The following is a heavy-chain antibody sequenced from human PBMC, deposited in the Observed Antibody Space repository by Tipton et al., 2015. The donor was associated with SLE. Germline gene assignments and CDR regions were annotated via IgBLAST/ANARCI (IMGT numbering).Heavy chain of an antibody. CDR3: ARDQYYYGSGTYPF. Sequence: QLVQSGAEVKKPGSSVKVSCKASGGTFSNYTIAWVRQAPGQGLEWMAWISAYNGNTHFARKFQGRVSMTTDTSTSTAYMELTSLKSDDTAVYYCARDQYYYGSGTYPFWGQGTRVTVPS. D-gene: IGHD3-10*01. CDR1: GGTFSNYT. J-gene: IGHJ4*02. V-gene: IGHV1-18*01. CDR2: ISAYNGNT.